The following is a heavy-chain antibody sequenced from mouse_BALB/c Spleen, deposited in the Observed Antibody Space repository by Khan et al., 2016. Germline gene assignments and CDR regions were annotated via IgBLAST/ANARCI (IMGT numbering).Heavy chain of an antibody. Sequence: QIQLVQSGPELKKPGETVKISCKASGYTFTNYGMNWVKQAPGKGLKWMGWINTYTGEQTYADDFKGRFVLSLETSGSTSYLQINNLKNEDMATYFCARRRGYLAAMDYWGQGTPVTVSS. CDR1: GYTFTNYG. CDR3: ARRRGYLAAMDY. D-gene: IGHD2-3*01. V-gene: IGHV9-1*02. J-gene: IGHJ4*01. CDR2: INTYTGEQ.